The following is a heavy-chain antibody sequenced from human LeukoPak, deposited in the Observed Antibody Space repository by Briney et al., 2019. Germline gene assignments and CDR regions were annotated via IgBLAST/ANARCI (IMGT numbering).Heavy chain of an antibody. CDR2: ISAYNGNT. CDR1: GYTFTSYG. D-gene: IGHD4-17*01. CDR3: ARDPHYGDYRPLGRAFDI. J-gene: IGHJ3*02. V-gene: IGHV1-18*01. Sequence: ASVKVSCKASGYTFTSYGISWVRQAPGQGLEWMGWISAYNGNTNYAQKLQGRVTMTTDTSTSTAYMELRSLRSDDTAVYYCARDPHYGDYRPLGRAFDIWGQGTMVTVSS.